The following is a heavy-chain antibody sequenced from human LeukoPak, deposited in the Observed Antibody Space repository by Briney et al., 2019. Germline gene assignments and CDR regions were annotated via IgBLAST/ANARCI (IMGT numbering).Heavy chain of an antibody. Sequence: SETLSLTCTVSGGSMTTFHQRSWIRQPPRKGLEWIGYIYHTGGTDYNPSLKSRVTISIDTSENQFSLKLNSVIAADTAVYYCARSSGGTFDPWGQGTLVTVSS. CDR2: IYHTGGT. J-gene: IGHJ5*02. D-gene: IGHD1-1*01. CDR1: GGSMTTFH. V-gene: IGHV4-59*01. CDR3: ARSSGGTFDP.